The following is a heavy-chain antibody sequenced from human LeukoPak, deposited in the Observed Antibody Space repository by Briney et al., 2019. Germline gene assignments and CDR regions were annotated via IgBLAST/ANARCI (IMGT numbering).Heavy chain of an antibody. D-gene: IGHD3-22*01. CDR2: IYYSGST. V-gene: IGHV4-61*08. CDR1: GGSISSGGYY. J-gene: IGHJ4*02. CDR3: ARGGSSGSNY. Sequence: SQTLSLTCTVSGGSISSGGYYWSWIRQPPGKGLEWIGYIYYSGSTNYNPSLKSRVTISVDTSKNQSSLRLSSVTAADTAVYYCARGGSSGSNYWGQGTLVTVSS.